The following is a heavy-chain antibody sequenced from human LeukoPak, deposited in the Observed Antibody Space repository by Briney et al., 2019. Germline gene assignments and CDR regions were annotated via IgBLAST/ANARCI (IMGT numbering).Heavy chain of an antibody. CDR1: GGSISSYY. D-gene: IGHD1-14*01. Sequence: SETLSLTCTVSGGSISSYYWSWIRQPPGKGLEWIGYIYYSGSTNYNPSLKSRVTMSVDTSKNQFSLKLSSVTAADTAVYYCARDWAPNSGNYYYYYMDVWGKGTTVTVSS. V-gene: IGHV4-59*12. CDR3: ARDWAPNSGNYYYYYMDV. CDR2: IYYSGST. J-gene: IGHJ6*03.